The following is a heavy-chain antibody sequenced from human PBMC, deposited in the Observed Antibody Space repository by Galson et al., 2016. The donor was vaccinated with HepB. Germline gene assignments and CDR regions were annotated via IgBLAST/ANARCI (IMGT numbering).Heavy chain of an antibody. CDR3: ARDRYFDWLSYYYGVDV. CDR2: ISGGGTTV. V-gene: IGHV3-48*02. Sequence: SLRLSCAASGFTLSDYNMNWVRQAPGKGLECVSYISGGGTTVYYADSVKGRFTISRDNAKNSLHLQMNSLRDEDTAVYCCARDRYFDWLSYYYGVDVWGQGTTVTVSS. CDR1: GFTLSDYN. D-gene: IGHD3-9*01. J-gene: IGHJ6*02.